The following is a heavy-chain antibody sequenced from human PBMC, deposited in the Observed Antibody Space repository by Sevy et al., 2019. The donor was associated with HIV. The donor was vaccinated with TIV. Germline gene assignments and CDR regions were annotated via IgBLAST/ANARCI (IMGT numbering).Heavy chain of an antibody. CDR1: GGSIGTSGYY. Sequence: SETLSLTCSVSGGSIGTSGYYWSWIRHHPGQGLEWIGYISYSGSTYYNPSLKSRLTLSLDTSKNQFSLKLSSVTAADTAVYYCARGGETPRGFDPWGQGTLVTVSS. CDR2: ISYSGST. CDR3: ARGGETPRGFDP. V-gene: IGHV4-31*03. D-gene: IGHD3-16*01. J-gene: IGHJ5*02.